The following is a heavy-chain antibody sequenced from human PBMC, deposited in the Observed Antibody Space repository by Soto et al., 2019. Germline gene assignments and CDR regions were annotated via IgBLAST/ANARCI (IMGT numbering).Heavy chain of an antibody. CDR2: TRNKVNSFSA. D-gene: IGHD3-16*01. CDR1: GFIFSDYY. V-gene: IGHV3-72*01. J-gene: IGHJ4*02. Sequence: EVQLMESGGGLVQPGGSLRLSCAASGFIFSDYYMDWVRQVPGKGLEWVGRTRNKVNSFSAEYAASVRGRFSIYRDASKDSMYLQMNSLKSYDTAIYYCARDTWGSYDYWGQGALITVSS. CDR3: ARDTWGSYDY.